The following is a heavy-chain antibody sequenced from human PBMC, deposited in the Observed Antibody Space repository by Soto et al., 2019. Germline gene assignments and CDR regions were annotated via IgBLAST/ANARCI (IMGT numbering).Heavy chain of an antibody. Sequence: PGGSLRLSCAASGFTFSSYAMSWVRQAPGKGLEWVSAISGSGGSTYYADSVKGRFTISRDNSKNTLYLQMNSLRAEDTAVYYCAKQLGVDSSGYRNRGWFDPWGQGTLVTVSS. D-gene: IGHD3-22*01. J-gene: IGHJ5*02. CDR3: AKQLGVDSSGYRNRGWFDP. V-gene: IGHV3-23*01. CDR2: ISGSGGST. CDR1: GFTFSSYA.